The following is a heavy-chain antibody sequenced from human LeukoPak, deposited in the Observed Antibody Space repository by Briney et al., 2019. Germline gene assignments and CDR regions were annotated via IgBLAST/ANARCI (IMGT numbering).Heavy chain of an antibody. J-gene: IGHJ4*02. Sequence: GGSLRLSCAASGFTFNGYGMHWVRQAPGKGLEWVAVISYDGSNKYYADSVKGRFTISRDNSKNTLYLQMNSLRAEDTAVYYCAKGTTYCGGDCYPGFCDYWGQGTLVTVSS. CDR2: ISYDGSNK. V-gene: IGHV3-30*18. D-gene: IGHD2-21*02. CDR3: AKGTTYCGGDCYPGFCDY. CDR1: GFTFNGYG.